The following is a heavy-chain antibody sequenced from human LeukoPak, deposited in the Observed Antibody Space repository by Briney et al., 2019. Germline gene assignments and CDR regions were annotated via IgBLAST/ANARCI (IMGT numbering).Heavy chain of an antibody. CDR1: GFSLSTSGVG. Sequence: SGPTLVNPTQTLTLTCTFSGFSLSTSGVGVGWIRQPPGKALEWLALIYWNDDKRYSPSLKSRLTITKDTSKNQVVLTMTNMDPVDTATYYCAHRTYYYDSSGIRAHAFDIWSQGTMVTVSS. CDR3: AHRTYYYDSSGIRAHAFDI. J-gene: IGHJ3*02. CDR2: IYWNDDK. D-gene: IGHD3-22*01. V-gene: IGHV2-5*01.